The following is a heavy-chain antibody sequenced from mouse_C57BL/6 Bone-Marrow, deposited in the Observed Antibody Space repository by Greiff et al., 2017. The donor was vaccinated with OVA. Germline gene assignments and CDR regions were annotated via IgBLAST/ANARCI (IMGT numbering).Heavy chain of an antibody. CDR2: IHPNSGST. V-gene: IGHV1-64*01. J-gene: IGHJ4*01. D-gene: IGHD1-1*01. CDR3: AITTVVTDAMDY. CDR1: GYTFTSYW. Sequence: QVQLQQSGAELVKPGASVKLSCKASGYTFTSYWMHWVKQRPGQGLEWIGMIHPNSGSTNYNEKFKSKATLTVDKSSSTAYMQLSSLTSEDSAVYYCAITTVVTDAMDYWGQGTSVTVSS.